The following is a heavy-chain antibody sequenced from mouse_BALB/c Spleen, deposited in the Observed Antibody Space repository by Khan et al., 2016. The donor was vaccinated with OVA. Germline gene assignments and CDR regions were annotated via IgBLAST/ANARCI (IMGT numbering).Heavy chain of an antibody. V-gene: IGHV1-4*01. CDR3: ARTHER. Sequence: VQLQQSGAELARPGASVKMSCKASGYTFTSYTMHWVKQRPGQGLEWIGYINPSSGYTKYTQKLKDKATLTADNSSSTAYMQLSSLTAEESAGEYGARTHERWGQGTTLTV. J-gene: IGHJ2*01. CDR2: INPSSGYT. CDR1: GYTFTSYT.